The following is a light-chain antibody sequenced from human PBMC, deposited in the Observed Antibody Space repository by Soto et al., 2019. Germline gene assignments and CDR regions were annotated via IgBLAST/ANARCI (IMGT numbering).Light chain of an antibody. CDR1: QSINSRH. Sequence: EIVLTQSPGTLSLSPGERATLSCRASQSINSRHLAWYQHKPGQAPRLLIYGASSRASGIADRFSGSGSGTDFTLTISRLEPEDFAVYYCQQYGSSPPFTFGPGTKVGIK. CDR3: QQYGSSPPFT. J-gene: IGKJ3*01. V-gene: IGKV3-20*01. CDR2: GAS.